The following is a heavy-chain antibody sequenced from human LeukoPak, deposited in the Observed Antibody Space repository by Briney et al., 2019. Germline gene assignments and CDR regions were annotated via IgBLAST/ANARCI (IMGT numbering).Heavy chain of an antibody. J-gene: IGHJ4*02. CDR3: ARDVTGTLFD. V-gene: IGHV3-66*01. D-gene: IGHD1-20*01. CDR2: IYSGGST. Sequence: GGSLRLSCAASGFTVRSNYMSWVRQAPGRGLEWVSVIYSGGSTYYADSVKGRFTISRDNSKNTLYLQMNSLRAEDTAVYYCARDVTGTLFDWGQGTLVTVSS. CDR1: GFTVRSNY.